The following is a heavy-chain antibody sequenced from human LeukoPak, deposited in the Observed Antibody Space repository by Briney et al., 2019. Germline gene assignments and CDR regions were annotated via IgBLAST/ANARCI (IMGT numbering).Heavy chain of an antibody. CDR3: ARVPSSNWNYVGFDY. J-gene: IGHJ4*02. D-gene: IGHD1-7*01. CDR1: GGSISSSSYN. CDR2: VYYSGST. Sequence: SETLCLTCTVSGGSISSSSYNWGWIRQPPGKGLEWIGSVYYSGSTYYNPSLKSRVTMSVDTSKNQFSLKLSSVTAADTAVYYCARVPSSNWNYVGFDYWGQGTLVTVSS. V-gene: IGHV4-39*07.